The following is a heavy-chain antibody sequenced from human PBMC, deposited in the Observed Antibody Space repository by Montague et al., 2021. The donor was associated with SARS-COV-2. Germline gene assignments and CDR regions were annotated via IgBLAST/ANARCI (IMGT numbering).Heavy chain of an antibody. D-gene: IGHD4-17*01. Sequence: SETLSLTCAVYGGSFSGYYWSWIRQPPGKGLEWIGEINNSGSTNYNPSLKSRVTISVDTSKNQFSLKLSSVTAADTAVYYCARGSTVTHYWGQGTLVTVSS. V-gene: IGHV4-34*01. CDR3: ARGSTVTHY. J-gene: IGHJ4*02. CDR2: INNSGST. CDR1: GGSFSGYY.